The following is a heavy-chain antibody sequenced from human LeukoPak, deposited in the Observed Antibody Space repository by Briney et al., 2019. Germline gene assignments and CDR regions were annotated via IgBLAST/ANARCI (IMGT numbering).Heavy chain of an antibody. D-gene: IGHD6-19*01. J-gene: IGHJ4*02. CDR1: GFTFSGSA. Sequence: GGSLRLSCAASGFTFSGSAMHWVRQASGKGLEWVGRIRSKANSYATAYAASVKGRFTISRDDSRNTAYLQMNSLKTGDTAVYYCTTAVAGPITDYWGQGTLVTVSS. V-gene: IGHV3-73*01. CDR3: TTAVAGPITDY. CDR2: IRSKANSYAT.